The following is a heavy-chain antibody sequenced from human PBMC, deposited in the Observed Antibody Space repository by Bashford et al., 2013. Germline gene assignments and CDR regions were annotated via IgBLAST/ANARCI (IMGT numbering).Heavy chain of an antibody. D-gene: IGHD6-6*01. CDR2: ISYDGSNK. V-gene: IGHV3-30*04. CDR3: ARDPPYSSSDGFDY. Sequence: VRQAPGKGLEWVAVISYDGSNKYYADSVKGRFTISRDNSKNTLYLQMNSLRAEDTAVYYCARDPPYSSSDGFDYWAREPWSPSPQ. J-gene: IGHJ4*02.